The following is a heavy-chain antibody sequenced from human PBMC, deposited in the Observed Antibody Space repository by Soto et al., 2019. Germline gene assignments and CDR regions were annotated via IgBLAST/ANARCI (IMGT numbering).Heavy chain of an antibody. D-gene: IGHD6-13*01. CDR3: ARDARYSSSPDCFAP. Sequence: GGSLRLSCAASGFTFSSYWMSWVRQAPGKGLEWVANIKQDGSEKYYVDSVKGRFTISRDNAKNSLYLQMNSLRAEDMAVYYSARDARYSSSPDCFAPWGQGTLVPVSS. J-gene: IGHJ5*02. CDR2: IKQDGSEK. V-gene: IGHV3-7*01. CDR1: GFTFSSYW.